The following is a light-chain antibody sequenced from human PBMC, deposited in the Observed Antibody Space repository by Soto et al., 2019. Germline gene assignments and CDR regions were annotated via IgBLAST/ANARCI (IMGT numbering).Light chain of an antibody. CDR3: QQYGSSPKT. J-gene: IGKJ1*01. V-gene: IGKV3-20*01. CDR1: QSVSSGY. CDR2: GAS. Sequence: EIVLTQSPGTLSSSPGETATLSCRASQSVSSGYLAWYQQKPGQAPRLLIYGASSRATGIPDRFSGSGSGTDFTLTISRLEPEDFAVYYCQQYGSSPKTFGQGTKVDIK.